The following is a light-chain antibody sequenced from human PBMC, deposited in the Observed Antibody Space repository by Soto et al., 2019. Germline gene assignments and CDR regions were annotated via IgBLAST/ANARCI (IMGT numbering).Light chain of an antibody. CDR3: NSYTSGSTFV. CDR2: DVS. CDR1: ISDIGRYNY. J-gene: IGLJ1*01. V-gene: IGLV2-14*01. Sequence: QSALTQPASVSGSPGQSITIPCTGTISDIGRYNYVSWYQQHPGKAPKLMIYDVSNRPSGISNRFSGSKSGNTASLTISGLQAEDEADYYCNSYTSGSTFVFGTGTKVTVL.